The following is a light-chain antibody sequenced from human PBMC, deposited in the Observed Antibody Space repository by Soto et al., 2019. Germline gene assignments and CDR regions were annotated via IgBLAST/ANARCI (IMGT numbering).Light chain of an antibody. J-gene: IGKJ5*01. CDR2: DAA. Sequence: IHMTQSPYSLSAAVGDRVTIACRASQNINTYLNWYQQKPGKAPKLLIFDAASLQSGVPSRFSGSGSGTDFTLTISSLQSEDFAVYYCQQYNDWPPITFGQGTRLEIK. V-gene: IGKV1-39*01. CDR3: QQYNDWPPIT. CDR1: QNINTY.